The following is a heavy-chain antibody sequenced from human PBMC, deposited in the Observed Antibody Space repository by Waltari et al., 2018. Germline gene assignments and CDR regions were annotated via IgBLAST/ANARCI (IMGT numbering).Heavy chain of an antibody. CDR3: ARDSGSYRFDY. CDR2: IGGGGDII. Sequence: QVQLVESGGGLVKPGGSLRLYFSASGFTFRAYHMTWLRQAPGRGLEWVSCIGGGGDIIYYSDSVKGRFTISRDDAKNSLYLQMNSLSAEDTALYYCARDSGSYRFDYWGQGTLVTVSS. V-gene: IGHV3-11*04. CDR1: GFTFRAYH. D-gene: IGHD1-26*01. J-gene: IGHJ4*02.